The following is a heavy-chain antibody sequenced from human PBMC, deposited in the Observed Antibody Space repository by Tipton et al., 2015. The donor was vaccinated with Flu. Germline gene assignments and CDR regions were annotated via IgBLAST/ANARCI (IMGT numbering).Heavy chain of an antibody. CDR2: ISTYNDNT. D-gene: IGHD3-22*01. Sequence: QVQLVQSGPEVKKPGASVKVSCKASGYTFSNYGISWVRQAPGQGLEWMGWISTYNDNTNYAQILQGRVTMTTDTSTSTAYMELRSLISDDTAVYFCARGWLEDAFDIWGQGTMVTVSS. V-gene: IGHV1-18*01. J-gene: IGHJ3*02. CDR1: GYTFSNYG. CDR3: ARGWLEDAFDI.